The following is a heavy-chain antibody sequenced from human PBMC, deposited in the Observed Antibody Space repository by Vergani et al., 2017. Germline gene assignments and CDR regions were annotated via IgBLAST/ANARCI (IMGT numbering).Heavy chain of an antibody. Sequence: QVQLQESGPGLVKPSETLSLTCTVSGGSVSSGSSYWSWIRQPPGKGLEWIGYIYYSGSTNYNPSLKSRVTISVDTSKNQFSLKLSSVTAADTAVYYCARANSYYDFWSGYYSPYYFDYWGQGTLVTVSS. CDR1: GGSVSSGSSY. D-gene: IGHD3-3*01. CDR2: IYYSGST. J-gene: IGHJ4*02. V-gene: IGHV4-61*01. CDR3: ARANSYYDFWSGYYSPYYFDY.